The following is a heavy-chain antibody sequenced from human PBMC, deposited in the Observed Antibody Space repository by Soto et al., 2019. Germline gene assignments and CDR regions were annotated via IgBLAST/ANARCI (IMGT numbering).Heavy chain of an antibody. V-gene: IGHV4-31*03. CDR3: ASVLRDVLSDRYYWYFDL. J-gene: IGHJ2*01. D-gene: IGHD3-16*02. CDR2: IYYIGTS. Sequence: QVQLQESGPGLVKPSQTLSLTCTVSGASISSGGYYWGWIRQHPGKGLEWIGFIYYIGTSYYNPSLESRITLSVDTSKNHFSLNLTSVTAADTAVYYCASVLRDVLSDRYYWYFDLWGRGTLVTVSS. CDR1: GASISSGGYY.